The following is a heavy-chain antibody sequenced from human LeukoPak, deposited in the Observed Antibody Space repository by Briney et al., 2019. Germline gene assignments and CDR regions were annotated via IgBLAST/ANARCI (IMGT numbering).Heavy chain of an antibody. V-gene: IGHV3-30*02. J-gene: IGHJ6*03. D-gene: IGHD4/OR15-4a*01. CDR3: AKNILTMTMDYMDV. CDR1: GFTFRNYG. CDR2: IQYDGTKK. Sequence: GGSLRLSCAASGFTFRNYGIHWVRQAPGKGLEWVTFIQYDGTKKYYADSVKGRFTISRDNSKNTLYLQMNGLRPEDTALYYCAKNILTMTMDYMDVWGKGTTVTVSS.